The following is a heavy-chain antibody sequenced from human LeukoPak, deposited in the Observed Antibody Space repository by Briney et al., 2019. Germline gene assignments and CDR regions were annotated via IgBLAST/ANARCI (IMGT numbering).Heavy chain of an antibody. V-gene: IGHV4-39*02. J-gene: IGHJ3*02. CDR1: GGSIISNNHY. D-gene: IGHD3-22*01. Sequence: SETLSLTCTVSGGSIISNNHYWGWTRQPPGKGLEWFGSISYSGGTAYNPSLRSRVTISVDTSKNQFSLKVNSVTAADTAVYYCAREVEYYDSSGYRPHAFDIWGQGTLVTVSA. CDR3: AREVEYYDSSGYRPHAFDI. CDR2: ISYSGGT.